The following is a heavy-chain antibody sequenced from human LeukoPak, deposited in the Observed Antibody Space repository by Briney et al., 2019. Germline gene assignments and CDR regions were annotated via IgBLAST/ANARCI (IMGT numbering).Heavy chain of an antibody. CDR1: GFTFSSYA. J-gene: IGHJ6*02. V-gene: IGHV3-30-3*01. Sequence: GGSLRLSCAASGFTFSSYAMHWVRQAPGKGLEWVAVISYDGSNKYYADSVKGRFTISRDNSKNTLYLQMNSLRAEDTAVYYCARGSYGGILYYYGMDVWGQGTTVTVSS. CDR3: ARGSYGGILYYYGMDV. D-gene: IGHD4-23*01. CDR2: ISYDGSNK.